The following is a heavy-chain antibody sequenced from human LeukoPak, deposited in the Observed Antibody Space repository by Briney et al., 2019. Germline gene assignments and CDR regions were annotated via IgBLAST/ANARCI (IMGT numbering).Heavy chain of an antibody. D-gene: IGHD3-3*01. CDR3: ARVTSDFWSGYYPY. Sequence: GASVKVSCKASGYTFTGYYMHWVRQAPGQGLEWMGWINPNSGGTNYAQKFQGRVTMTRDTSISTAYMELSRLRSDDTAVYYCARVTSDFWSGYYPYWGQGTLVTVSS. CDR2: INPNSGGT. CDR1: GYTFTGYY. V-gene: IGHV1-2*02. J-gene: IGHJ4*02.